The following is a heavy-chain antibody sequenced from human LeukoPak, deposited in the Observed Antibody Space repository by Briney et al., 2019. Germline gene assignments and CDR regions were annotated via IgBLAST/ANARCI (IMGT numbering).Heavy chain of an antibody. CDR3: ARQGLNGYSSGWHYNWFDP. Sequence: GESLKISCKGSGYSFTNYWIGWVRQMPGKGLEWMGIIYPGDSDTRYSPFFQGQVTISADKSISTAYLQWSSLKASDTAMYYCARQGLNGYSSGWHYNWFDPWGQGTLVTVSS. CDR2: IYPGDSDT. J-gene: IGHJ5*02. CDR1: GYSFTNYW. V-gene: IGHV5-51*01. D-gene: IGHD6-19*01.